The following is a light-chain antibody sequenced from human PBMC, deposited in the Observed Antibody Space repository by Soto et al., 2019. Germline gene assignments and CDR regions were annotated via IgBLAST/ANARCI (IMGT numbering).Light chain of an antibody. V-gene: IGLV1-40*01. CDR1: SSNIGAGYD. CDR3: QSYDSSLSGWL. J-gene: IGLJ3*02. Sequence: QLVLTQPPSVSGASGQRVTISCTGSSSNIGAGYDVHWYQQLPGTAPKLLIYGNSNRPSGVPDRFSGSKSGTSASLAITGLQAEDEADYYCQSYDSSLSGWLFGGGTKLTVL. CDR2: GNS.